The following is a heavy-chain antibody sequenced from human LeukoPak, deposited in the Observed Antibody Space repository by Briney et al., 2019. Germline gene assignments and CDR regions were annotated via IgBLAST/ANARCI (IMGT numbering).Heavy chain of an antibody. CDR2: INPNSGGT. CDR1: GYTFSGYY. J-gene: IGHJ5*02. CDR3: ARSYSSSWYWFDP. V-gene: IGHV1-2*02. D-gene: IGHD6-13*01. Sequence: PGASVKVSCKASGYTFSGYYMHWVRQAPGQGLEWMGWINPNSGGTNYAQKFQGRVTMTRDTSISTAYMELSRLRSDDTAVYYCARSYSSSWYWFDPWGQGTLVTVSS.